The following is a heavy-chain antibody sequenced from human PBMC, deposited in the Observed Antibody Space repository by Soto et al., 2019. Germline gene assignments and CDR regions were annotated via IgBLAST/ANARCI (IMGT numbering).Heavy chain of an antibody. V-gene: IGHV3-15*07. J-gene: IGHJ6*02. CDR1: GFTFSNAW. D-gene: IGHD4-17*01. CDR3: TSSKYGDPDLQYYYYGMDV. CDR2: IKSKTDGGTT. Sequence: GGSLRLSCAASGFTFSNAWMNWVRQAPGKGLEWVGRIKSKTDGGTTDYAAPGKGRFPISRDDSKNTLYLQMNSLKTEDTAVYYCTSSKYGDPDLQYYYYGMDVWGQGTTVTVSS.